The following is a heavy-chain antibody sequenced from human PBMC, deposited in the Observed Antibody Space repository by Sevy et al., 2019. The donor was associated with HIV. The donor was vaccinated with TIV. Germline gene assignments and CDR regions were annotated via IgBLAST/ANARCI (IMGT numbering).Heavy chain of an antibody. D-gene: IGHD3-16*01. V-gene: IGHV3-30-3*01. CDR3: ARAFGDEFNSNWFDP. CDR1: GFTFSSYA. CDR2: ISYDGSNK. Sequence: GGSLRLSCAASGFTFSSYAMHWVRQAPGKGLEWVAVISYDGSNKYYADSVKGRFTISRDNSKNTLYLQMNSLRAEDPAVYYCARAFGDEFNSNWFDPWGQGTLVTVSS. J-gene: IGHJ5*02.